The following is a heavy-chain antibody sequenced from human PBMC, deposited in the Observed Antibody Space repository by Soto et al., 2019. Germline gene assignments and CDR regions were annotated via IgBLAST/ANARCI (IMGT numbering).Heavy chain of an antibody. J-gene: IGHJ6*02. CDR3: AKDPRAYDYGDYGDYYYYGMDV. D-gene: IGHD4-17*01. CDR2: ISGSGGST. CDR1: GFSSNSYW. Sequence: GGSLRLSCAASGFSSNSYWMSWVRQAPGKGLEWVSAISGSGGSTYYADSVKGRFTISRDNSKNTLYLQMNSLRAEDTAVYYCAKDPRAYDYGDYGDYYYYGMDVWGQGTTVTVSS. V-gene: IGHV3-23*01.